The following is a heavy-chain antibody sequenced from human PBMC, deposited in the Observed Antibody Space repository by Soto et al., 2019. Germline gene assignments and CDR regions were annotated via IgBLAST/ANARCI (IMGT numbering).Heavy chain of an antibody. CDR1: GFTFSNYA. V-gene: IGHV3-23*01. J-gene: IGHJ4*02. CDR2: VGGSGDST. Sequence: SLRLSCAASGFTFSNYAMSWARQAPGKGLEWVSGVGGSGDSTYYADSVKGRFTISRDNSKDTLYLQMNSLRAEDTAVYYCAKSPLGYCSGGSCYPPHYFDYWGQGTLVTVSS. D-gene: IGHD2-15*01. CDR3: AKSPLGYCSGGSCYPPHYFDY.